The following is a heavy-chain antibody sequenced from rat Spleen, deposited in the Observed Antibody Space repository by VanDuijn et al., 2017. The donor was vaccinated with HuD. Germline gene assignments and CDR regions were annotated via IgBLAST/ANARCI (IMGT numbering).Heavy chain of an antibody. CDR3: TTAPGYGGYDAPMDA. D-gene: IGHD1-11*01. CDR1: GFTFSDYN. J-gene: IGHJ3*01. V-gene: IGHV5S10*01. Sequence: EVRLVESGGGLVQPGRSLKVSCAASGFTFSDYNMAWVRQAPKKGLEWVATIIYDDSRTYYRDSVKGRFTISRDNAKSTLYLQMDSLRSEDTATYYCTTAPGYGGYDAPMDAWGQGTLVTVSS. CDR2: IIYDDSRT.